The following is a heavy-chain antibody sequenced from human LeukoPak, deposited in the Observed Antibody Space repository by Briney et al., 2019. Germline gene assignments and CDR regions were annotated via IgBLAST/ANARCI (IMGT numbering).Heavy chain of an antibody. D-gene: IGHD2-21*02. J-gene: IGHJ6*02. CDR1: GGSISSYY. CDR3: ARVGVGTVTATRYYYYYGMDV. CDR2: IYNSGST. V-gene: IGHV4-59*01. Sequence: SETLSLTCTVSGGSISSYYWSWIRQPPGKGLEWSGYIYNSGSTNYNPSLKSRGTISVGTSKNQFSLKLSSVTAADAAVYYCARVGVGTVTATRYYYYYGMDVWGQGTTVTVSS.